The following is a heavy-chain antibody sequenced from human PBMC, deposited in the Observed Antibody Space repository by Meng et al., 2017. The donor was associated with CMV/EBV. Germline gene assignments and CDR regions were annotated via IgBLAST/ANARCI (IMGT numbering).Heavy chain of an antibody. V-gene: IGHV3-53*01. CDR2: IYSGGST. J-gene: IGHJ6*02. CDR1: GFTVSSNY. CDR3: AKAEPDEWELLRGHYYYGMDV. Sequence: GESLKISCAASGFTVSSNYMSWVRQAPGKGLEWVSVIYSGGSTYYADSVKGRFTISRDNSKNTLYLQMNSLRAEDTAVYYCAKAEPDEWELLRGHYYYGMDVWGQGTTVTVSS. D-gene: IGHD1-26*01.